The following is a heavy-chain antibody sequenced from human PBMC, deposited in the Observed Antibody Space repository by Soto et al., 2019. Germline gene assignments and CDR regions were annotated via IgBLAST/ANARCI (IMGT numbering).Heavy chain of an antibody. CDR3: ARDQNYDILTGYYIPSPDAFDI. Sequence: SVKVSCKASGGTFSSYAISWVRQAPGQGLEWMGGIIPIFGTANYAQKFQGRVTITADESTSTAYMELSSLRSEDTAVYYCARDQNYDILTGYYIPSPDAFDIWGQGTMVTVSS. CDR1: GGTFSSYA. D-gene: IGHD3-9*01. V-gene: IGHV1-69*13. CDR2: IIPIFGTA. J-gene: IGHJ3*02.